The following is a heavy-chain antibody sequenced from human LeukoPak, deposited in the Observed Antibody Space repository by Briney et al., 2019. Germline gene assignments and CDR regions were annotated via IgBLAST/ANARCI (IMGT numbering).Heavy chain of an antibody. CDR1: GFTFSNYA. CDR3: TTDRWYSSGWNYYGMDV. D-gene: IGHD6-19*01. Sequence: GGSLRLSCAASGFTFSNYAMTWVRQAPGKGLDWVSAISGSGATTYNADSAKGRFTISRDYSKNTLYLQMHSLRVEDTAVYYCTTDRWYSSGWNYYGMDVWGQGTTVTVSS. V-gene: IGHV3-23*01. CDR2: ISGSGATT. J-gene: IGHJ6*02.